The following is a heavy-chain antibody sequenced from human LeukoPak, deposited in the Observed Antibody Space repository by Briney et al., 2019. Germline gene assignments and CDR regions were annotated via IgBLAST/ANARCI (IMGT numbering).Heavy chain of an antibody. D-gene: IGHD4-23*01. CDR2: IIPILGIA. CDR1: GGTFSSYA. J-gene: IGHJ4*02. V-gene: IGHV1-69*04. Sequence: GASAKVSCKASGGTFSSYAISWVRQAPGQGLEWMGRIIPILGIANYAQKFQGRVTITTDESTSTAYMELSSLRSEDTAVYYCARGDYGGNLDYWGQGTLVTVSS. CDR3: ARGDYGGNLDY.